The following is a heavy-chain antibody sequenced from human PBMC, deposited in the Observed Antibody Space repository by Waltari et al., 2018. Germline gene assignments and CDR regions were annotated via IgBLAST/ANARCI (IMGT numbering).Heavy chain of an antibody. J-gene: IGHJ4*02. Sequence: QVQLVQSGAAVTQPGSSVTVSCKASGGTFRSYAISWSRRAPGQGLEWMGRIIPIFGTANYAQKFQGRVTITADKSTSTAYMELSSLRSEDTAVYYCARGTGYSSSHFDYWGQGTLVTVSS. CDR1: GGTFRSYA. CDR3: ARGTGYSSSHFDY. D-gene: IGHD6-13*01. V-gene: IGHV1-69*08. CDR2: IIPIFGTA.